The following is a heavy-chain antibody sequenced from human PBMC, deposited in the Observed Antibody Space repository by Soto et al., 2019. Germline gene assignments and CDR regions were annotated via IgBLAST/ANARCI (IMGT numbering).Heavy chain of an antibody. J-gene: IGHJ3*02. CDR2: IIPILGIA. V-gene: IGHV1-69*04. CDR3: ARDTPSPDIVVVPAALLDAFDI. Sequence: SVKVSCKASGGTFSSYTISWVRQAPGQGLEWMGRIIPILGIANYAQKFQGRVTITADKSTSTAYMELSSLRSEDTAVYYCARDTPSPDIVVVPAALLDAFDIWGQGTMVTVS. CDR1: GGTFSSYT. D-gene: IGHD2-2*01.